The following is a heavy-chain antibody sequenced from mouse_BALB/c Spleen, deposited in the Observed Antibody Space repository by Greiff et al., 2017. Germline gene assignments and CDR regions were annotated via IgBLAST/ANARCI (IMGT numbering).Heavy chain of an antibody. V-gene: IGHV2-2*02. J-gene: IGHJ4*01. D-gene: IGHD2-4*01. Sequence: QVQLKESGPGLVQPSQSLSITCTVSGFSLTSYGVHWVRQSPGKGLEWLGVIWSGGSTDYNAAFISRLSISKDNSKSQVFFKMNSLQANDTAIYYSDRGGYDYNYYAMDYWGQGTSVTVSS. CDR3: DRGGYDYNYYAMDY. CDR2: IWSGGST. CDR1: GFSLTSYG.